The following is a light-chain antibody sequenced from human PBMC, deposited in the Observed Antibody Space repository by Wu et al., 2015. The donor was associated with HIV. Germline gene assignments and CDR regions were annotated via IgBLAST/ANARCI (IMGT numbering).Light chain of an antibody. CDR2: DTS. CDR1: QSFNSNY. CDR3: QQYGSSPVT. Sequence: EIVLTQSPGTLSLSQGEGATLSCRASQSFNSNYLAWYQQKPGQTPRLLIYDTSNRATGISDRFTGSGSGTDFTLTISRLEPEDFAVYYCQQYGSSPVTSGGGTKVEIK. V-gene: IGKV3-20*01. J-gene: IGKJ4*01.